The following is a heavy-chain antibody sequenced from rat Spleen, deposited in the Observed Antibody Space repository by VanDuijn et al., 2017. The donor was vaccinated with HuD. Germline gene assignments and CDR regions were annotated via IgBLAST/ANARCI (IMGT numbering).Heavy chain of an antibody. D-gene: IGHD1-1*01. J-gene: IGHJ2*01. CDR3: ARSGYSGPDY. Sequence: QVQLQQSGVEVAKPGSSVKISCKASGYTFSSYDISWIKQTTGQGLEYIGYINTGSGGTNYNEKFKGKATLTVDKSSSTAFMQLSSLTPDDSAVYYCARSGYSGPDYWGQGVMVTVSS. CDR1: GYTFSSYD. V-gene: IGHV1-43*01. CDR2: INTGSGGT.